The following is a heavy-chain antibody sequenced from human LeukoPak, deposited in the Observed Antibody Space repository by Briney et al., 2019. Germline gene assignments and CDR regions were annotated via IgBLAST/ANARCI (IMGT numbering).Heavy chain of an antibody. J-gene: IGHJ4*02. D-gene: IGHD3-10*01. V-gene: IGHV3-23*01. CDR2: ISGSGGST. CDR1: GFTFSSYA. Sequence: AGGSLRLSCAASGFTFSSYAMSWVRQAPGKGLEWVSAISGSGGSTHYADSVRGRFTISRDNSKNTLYLQMNSLRAEDTAVYYCAKDKQWLWFELDYWGQGTLVTVSS. CDR3: AKDKQWLWFELDY.